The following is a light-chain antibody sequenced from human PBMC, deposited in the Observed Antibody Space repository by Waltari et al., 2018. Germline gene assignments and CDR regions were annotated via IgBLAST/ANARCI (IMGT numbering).Light chain of an antibody. CDR1: SSDMGGYNY. J-gene: IGLJ1*01. V-gene: IGLV2-14*03. CDR3: SSYTASRHYV. Sequence: QSALTQPASVSGSPGQSITISCTGTSSDMGGYNYVSWYQQYPGKAPKLVIYDVSTRPSGASDRFSGSKSGNTASLIISGLQAEDEADYYCSSYTASRHYVFGTGTKVTVL. CDR2: DVS.